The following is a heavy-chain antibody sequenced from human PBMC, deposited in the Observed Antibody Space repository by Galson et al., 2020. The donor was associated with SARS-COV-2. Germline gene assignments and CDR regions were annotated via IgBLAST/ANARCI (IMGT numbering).Heavy chain of an antibody. J-gene: IGHJ4*02. Sequence: SGPTLVKPTQTLTLTCTFSGFSLSTSGMCVSWIRQPPGTALEWLARIDWDGDKHYSTSLKTRFTISKDTSKNQVVLIMTNMDPVDTATYYCARTWITRTASRTFDYWGQGTLVTVSS. CDR1: GFSLSTSGMC. CDR2: IDWDGDK. V-gene: IGHV2-70*11. D-gene: IGHD3-10*01. CDR3: ARTWITRTASRTFDY.